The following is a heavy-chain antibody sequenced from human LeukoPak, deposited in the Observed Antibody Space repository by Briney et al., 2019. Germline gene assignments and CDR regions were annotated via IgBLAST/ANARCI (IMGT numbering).Heavy chain of an antibody. V-gene: IGHV3-48*01. CDR1: GFTFNTYS. D-gene: IGHD4-17*01. J-gene: IGHJ4*02. CDR2: ISDSSGTI. CDR3: ARGPYGDYVDALDY. Sequence: GGSLRLSCAASGFTFNTYSMNWVRQAPGKGLEWVSYISDSSGTIYYADSVKGRFTISRDNAKNSLYLQMNRLRAEDTAVYYCARGPYGDYVDALDYWGQGTLVTVSS.